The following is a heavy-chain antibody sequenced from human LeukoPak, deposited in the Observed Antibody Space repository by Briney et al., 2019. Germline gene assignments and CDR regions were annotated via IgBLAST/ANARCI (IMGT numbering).Heavy chain of an antibody. V-gene: IGHV3-7*01. CDR2: INQNGSVR. D-gene: IGHD4/OR15-4a*01. CDR3: ARDQGAPGDY. CDR1: GFTFNNYW. J-gene: IGHJ4*02. Sequence: GGSLRLSCAASGFTFNNYWITWVRQVPGKGLEWVANINQNGSVRFYVDSVKGRFTISRDNAKNSLYLQMNSLTAEDTALYYCARDQGAPGDYWGQGTLVTVSS.